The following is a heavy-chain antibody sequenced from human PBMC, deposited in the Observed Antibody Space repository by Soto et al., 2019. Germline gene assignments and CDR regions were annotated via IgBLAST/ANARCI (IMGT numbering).Heavy chain of an antibody. CDR3: ARGLSGSFVAKDF. CDR2: INAGNGNT. CDR1: GYTFPTSA. J-gene: IGHJ4*02. V-gene: IGHV1-3*01. Sequence: ASVKVSCKASGYTFPTSAIHWVRQAPGQRLEWMGWINAGNGNTKYSQQFHGRVIFTKDTSANTAYMELTSLRSEDTAMYYCARGLSGSFVAKDFWGQGTLVTVPQ. D-gene: IGHD1-26*01.